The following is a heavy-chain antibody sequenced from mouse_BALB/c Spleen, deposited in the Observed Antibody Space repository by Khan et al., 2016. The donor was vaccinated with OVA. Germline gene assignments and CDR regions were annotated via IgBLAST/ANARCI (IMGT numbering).Heavy chain of an antibody. D-gene: IGHD2-10*02. CDR3: TRGGYGSLAY. J-gene: IGHJ3*01. CDR2: INPSDGRS. CDR1: GYTFTSYW. V-gene: IGHV1S81*02. Sequence: QVQLKQSGAELVKPGASVKLSCQASGYTFTSYWMHWVKQRPGQGLDWIGYINPSDGRSHYNEKFKNKATLTVDKSSSTASMQLSSLTSEDSVVYFCTRGGYGSLAYWGQGTLVTVSA.